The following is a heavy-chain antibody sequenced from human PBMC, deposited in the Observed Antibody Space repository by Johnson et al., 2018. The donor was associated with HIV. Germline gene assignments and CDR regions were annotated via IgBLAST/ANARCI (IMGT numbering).Heavy chain of an antibody. CDR1: GFTFSNYG. J-gene: IGHJ3*02. V-gene: IGHV3-30*02. Sequence: QVQLVESGGGVVQPGGSLRLSCAASGFTFSNYGIHWVRQAPGKGLEWVAFIRYDGSNKYYADSVKGRFTISRDNSKNTMYLQVNSLRAEDTAVYYCAKDQGQWCVDAFDIWGQGTMVTVSS. CDR2: IRYDGSNK. CDR3: AKDQGQWCVDAFDI. D-gene: IGHD2-15*01.